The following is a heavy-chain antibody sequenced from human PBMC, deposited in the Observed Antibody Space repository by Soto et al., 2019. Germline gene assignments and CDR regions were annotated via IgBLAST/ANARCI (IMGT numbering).Heavy chain of an antibody. CDR3: ARDYYYDSSGYYSSHAFDI. CDR1: GFTVSSNY. CDR2: IYSGGST. V-gene: IGHV3-53*02. D-gene: IGHD3-22*01. Sequence: EVQLVETGGGLIQPGGSLRLSCAASGFTVSSNYMSWVRQAPGKGLEWVSVIYSGGSTYYADSVKGRFTISRDNSKNTLYIQMNSLRAEDTAVYYCARDYYYDSSGYYSSHAFDIWGRGTMVTVSS. J-gene: IGHJ3*02.